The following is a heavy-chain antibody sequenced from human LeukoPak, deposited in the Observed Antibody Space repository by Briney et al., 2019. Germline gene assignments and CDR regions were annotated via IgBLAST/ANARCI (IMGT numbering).Heavy chain of an antibody. CDR2: MDLDGSQT. CDR3: ARDDGFSSYSY. D-gene: IGHD3-10*01. Sequence: GGSLRLSCAASGFTFRNYWMTWVRQAPGKGLEWVANMDLDGSQTYYVDSVKGRFIISRDNAKNSLYLQVNSLTAEDTAIYYCARDDGFSSYSYWGQGTLVTVSS. V-gene: IGHV3-7*01. J-gene: IGHJ4*02. CDR1: GFTFRNYW.